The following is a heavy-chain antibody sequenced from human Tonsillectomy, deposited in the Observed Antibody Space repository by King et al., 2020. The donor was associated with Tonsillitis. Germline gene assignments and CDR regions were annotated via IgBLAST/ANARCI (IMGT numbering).Heavy chain of an antibody. Sequence: VQLQESGPGLVKPSETLSLTCTVSGGSISSSYWSWIRQHPGKGLEWIGYSYYTGNTNYNPSLKSRVTMSVDTSRNQFSLKLSSVTAADTAVYYCARHVLTTGSEDYFDYWGQGTLVTVSS. CDR2: SYYTGNT. D-gene: IGHD1-14*01. V-gene: IGHV4-59*08. CDR1: GGSISSSY. J-gene: IGHJ4*02. CDR3: ARHVLTTGSEDYFDY.